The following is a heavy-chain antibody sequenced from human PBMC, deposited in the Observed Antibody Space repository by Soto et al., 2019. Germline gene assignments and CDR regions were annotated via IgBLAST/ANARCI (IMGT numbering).Heavy chain of an antibody. J-gene: IGHJ6*02. Sequence: QVQLVQSGAEVKKPGSSVKVSCKASGGTFSSYAISWVRQAPGQGLEWMGGIIPIFGTANYAQKFQGRVTTTADESTSTAYMELSSLSSEDTAVYYSARHVPAAGYSYGMDVWGQGTTVTVSS. CDR1: GGTFSSYA. V-gene: IGHV1-69*12. D-gene: IGHD2-2*01. CDR3: ARHVPAAGYSYGMDV. CDR2: IIPIFGTA.